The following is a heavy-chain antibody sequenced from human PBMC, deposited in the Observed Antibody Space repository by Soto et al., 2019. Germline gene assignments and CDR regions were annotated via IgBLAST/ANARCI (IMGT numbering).Heavy chain of an antibody. J-gene: IGHJ6*02. D-gene: IGHD1-26*01. Sequence: ASVKVSCKASGYTFTSYGISWVRQAPGQGLEWMGWISAYNGNTNYAQKLQGRVTMTTDTSTSTAYMELRSLRSDDTAVYYCARDPGNSGDLSYYYYYGMDVWGQGTTVTVYS. CDR2: ISAYNGNT. CDR3: ARDPGNSGDLSYYYYYGMDV. CDR1: GYTFTSYG. V-gene: IGHV1-18*01.